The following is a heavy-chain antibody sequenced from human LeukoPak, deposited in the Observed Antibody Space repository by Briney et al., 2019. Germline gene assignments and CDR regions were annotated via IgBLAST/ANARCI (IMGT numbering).Heavy chain of an antibody. CDR3: AKDQRRGRGSSYYYDSSGYYPFDY. CDR1: GFTFGSYA. CDR2: ISGSGGST. V-gene: IGHV3-23*01. Sequence: GGSLRLSCAASGFTFGSYAMSWVRQAPGKGLEWVSAISGSGGSTYYADSVKGRFTISRDNSKNTLYLQMNSLRAEDTAVYYCAKDQRRGRGSSYYYDSSGYYPFDYWGQGTLVTVSS. J-gene: IGHJ4*02. D-gene: IGHD3-22*01.